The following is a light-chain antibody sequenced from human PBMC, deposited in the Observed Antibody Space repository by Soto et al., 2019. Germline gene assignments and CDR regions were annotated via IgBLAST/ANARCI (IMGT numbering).Light chain of an antibody. CDR2: DVT. Sequence: QSVLTQPRSVSGSSGQSVTISCTGTNNDIGVYNFVSWYQQHPGKAPKLIIYDVTARPSGVPDRFSGSKSGTTASLTISGLQGEDEADYYCCSYAGSHTFFGGGTKLTVL. J-gene: IGLJ2*01. CDR3: CSYAGSHTF. CDR1: NNDIGVYNF. V-gene: IGLV2-11*01.